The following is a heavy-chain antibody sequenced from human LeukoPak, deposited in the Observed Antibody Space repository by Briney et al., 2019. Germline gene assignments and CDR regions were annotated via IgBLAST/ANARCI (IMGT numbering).Heavy chain of an antibody. D-gene: IGHD3-22*01. V-gene: IGHV1-46*01. CDR3: VILGDYDSSGYYPFDY. CDR1: GYTFTSYY. J-gene: IGHJ4*02. CDR2: INPSGGST. Sequence: ASVKVSCKASGYTFTSYYMHWVRQAPGQGLEWMGIINPSGGSTSCAQKFQGRVTMTRDTSTSTVYMELSSLRSEDTAVYYCVILGDYDSSGYYPFDYWGQGTLVTVSS.